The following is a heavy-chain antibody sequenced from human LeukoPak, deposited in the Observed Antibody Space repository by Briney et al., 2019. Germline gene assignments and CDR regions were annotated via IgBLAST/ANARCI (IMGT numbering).Heavy chain of an antibody. CDR1: GYTLTELS. D-gene: IGHD1-26*01. J-gene: IGHJ3*02. CDR2: FDPEDGET. CDR3: ATESYSGSYLYAFDI. V-gene: IGHV1-24*01. Sequence: ASVKVSCKVSGYTLTELSMHWVRQAPGKGLEWMGGFDPEDGETIYAQKFQGRVTMTEDTTTDTAYMELSSLRSEDTAVYYCATESYSGSYLYAFDIWGQGTMVTVSS.